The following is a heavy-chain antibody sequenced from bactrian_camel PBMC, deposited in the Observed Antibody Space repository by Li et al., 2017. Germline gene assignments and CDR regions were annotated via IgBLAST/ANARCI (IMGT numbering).Heavy chain of an antibody. CDR3: AAGPGRCMTTPQPWHFRY. V-gene: IGHV3S1*01. J-gene: IGHJ6*01. CDR1: GYTYSSNC. CDR2: ISTGGGHT. D-gene: IGHD3*01. Sequence: HVQLVESGGGSVQAGGSLRLSCVASGYTYSSNCMGWFRQAPGKEREGVATISTGGGHTYVAAPVKGRFTISQDNAKNTLYLQMNSLKAEDTAMYYCAAGPGRCMTTPQPWHFRYWGQGTQVTVS.